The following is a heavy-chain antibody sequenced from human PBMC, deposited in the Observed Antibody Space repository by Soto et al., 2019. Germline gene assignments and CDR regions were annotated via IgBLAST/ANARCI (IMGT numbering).Heavy chain of an antibody. CDR2: MNPYSGST. CDR1: GYTFTNYD. V-gene: IGHV1-8*01. Sequence: ASVKVSCKASGYTFTNYDINWVRQATGQGLEWMGWMNPYSGSTGYAQKFQGRVTMTRSTSLSTAYMELSSLRSDDTAVYYCARGPDFTETLLTAIRVYYYYGMDVWGQGTTVTVSS. D-gene: IGHD2-21*02. J-gene: IGHJ6*02. CDR3: ARGPDFTETLLTAIRVYYYYGMDV.